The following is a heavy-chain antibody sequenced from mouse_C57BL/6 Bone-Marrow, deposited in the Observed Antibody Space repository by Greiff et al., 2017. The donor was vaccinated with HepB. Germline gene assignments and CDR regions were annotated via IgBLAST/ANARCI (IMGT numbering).Heavy chain of an antibody. V-gene: IGHV1-81*01. CDR1: GYTFTSYG. CDR2: IYPRSGNT. J-gene: IGHJ3*01. CDR3: AREDLLWYPWFAY. D-gene: IGHD2-1*01. Sequence: QVQLQQSGAELARPGASVKLSCKASGYTFTSYGISWVKQRTGQGLEWIGEIYPRSGNTYYNEKFKGKATLTADKSSSTAYMELRSLTSEDSAVYFCAREDLLWYPWFAYWGQGTLVTVSA.